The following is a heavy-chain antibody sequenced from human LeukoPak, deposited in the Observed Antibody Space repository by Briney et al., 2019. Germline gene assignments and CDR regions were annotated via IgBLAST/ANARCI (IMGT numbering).Heavy chain of an antibody. J-gene: IGHJ4*02. V-gene: IGHV4-4*09. CDR3: ARHVGGYYDSSGYYLDY. CDR1: GGSISSYY. Sequence: SETLSLTCTVSGGSISSYYWSWIRQPPGKGLGWIGYIYTSGSTNYNPSLKSRVTISVDTSKNQFSLKLSSVTAADTAVYYCARHVGGYYDSSGYYLDYWGQGTLVTVSS. D-gene: IGHD3-22*01. CDR2: IYTSGST.